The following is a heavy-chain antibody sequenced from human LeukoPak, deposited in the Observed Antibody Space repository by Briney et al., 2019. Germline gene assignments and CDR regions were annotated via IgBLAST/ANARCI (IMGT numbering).Heavy chain of an antibody. CDR2: IWYDGSNK. CDR1: GFTFSNYA. D-gene: IGHD1-1*01. CDR3: ARQRPLDLYFDY. J-gene: IGHJ4*02. Sequence: PGGSLRLSCAASGFTFSNYAMPWVRQAPGKGLEWVAVIWYDGSNKFYAGSAKGRFTVSRDNSKHKLYLQMNSLTAEDTAVFYCARQRPLDLYFDYWGQGTLVTVSS. V-gene: IGHV3-33*01.